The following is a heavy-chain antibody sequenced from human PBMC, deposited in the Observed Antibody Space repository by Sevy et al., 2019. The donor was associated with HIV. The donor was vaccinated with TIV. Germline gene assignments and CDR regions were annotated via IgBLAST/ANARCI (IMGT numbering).Heavy chain of an antibody. D-gene: IGHD3-10*01. CDR3: ASLFTGSGTYYNIAFDT. J-gene: IGHJ3*02. Sequence: GGSLRLSCTASGFTFSRYWMSWVRQAPGKGLEWVANIKEDGSEKNYVDSVKGRFTISRDNADDLLILQMSSLRAEDTAVYYCASLFTGSGTYYNIAFDTWGQGTMVTVSS. CDR2: IKEDGSEK. CDR1: GFTFSRYW. V-gene: IGHV3-7*03.